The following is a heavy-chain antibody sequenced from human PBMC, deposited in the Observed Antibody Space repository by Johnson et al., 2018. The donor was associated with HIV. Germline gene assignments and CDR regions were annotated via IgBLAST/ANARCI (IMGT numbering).Heavy chain of an antibody. V-gene: IGHV3-30*18. Sequence: QVQLVESGGGVVQPGRSLRLSCAASGFTFSSYGMHWVRQAPGKGLEWVAVISYAGSNKYYADSVTGRFTISRDNSKNTLYLQMNSLRAEDTAVYYCANFGSSSSRSAFDIWGQGTMVTVSS. CDR1: GFTFSSYG. D-gene: IGHD6-6*01. J-gene: IGHJ3*02. CDR3: ANFGSSSSRSAFDI. CDR2: ISYAGSNK.